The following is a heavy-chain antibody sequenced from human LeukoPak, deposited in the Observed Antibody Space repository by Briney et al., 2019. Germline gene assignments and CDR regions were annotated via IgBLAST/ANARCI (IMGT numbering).Heavy chain of an antibody. Sequence: PGGSLRLSCAASGFTFSSYAMSWVRQAPGKGLEWGAAISGSGVSTYYADSVKGRVTISSDNSTNMLYLQMNSLRAEDTAVYYCAKDLYCSGGSCYRTVTDAFDIWGQGTMVTVSS. J-gene: IGHJ3*02. CDR2: ISGSGVST. D-gene: IGHD2-15*01. CDR1: GFTFSSYA. V-gene: IGHV3-23*01. CDR3: AKDLYCSGGSCYRTVTDAFDI.